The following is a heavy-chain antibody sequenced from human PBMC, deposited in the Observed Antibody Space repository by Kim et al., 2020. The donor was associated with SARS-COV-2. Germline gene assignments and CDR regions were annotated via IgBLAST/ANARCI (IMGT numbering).Heavy chain of an antibody. CDR3: AREGVGYDTLRF. J-gene: IGHJ4*02. CDR2: IYYSGST. V-gene: IGHV4-31*03. Sequence: SETLSLTCTVSGGSISSGGYYWSWIRQHPGKGLEWIGYIYYSGSTYSNPALKSRVTISVDTSKTQFSLKLSSVTAADTAVYYSAREGVGYDTLRFWCQG. CDR1: GGSISSGGYY. D-gene: IGHD5-12*01.